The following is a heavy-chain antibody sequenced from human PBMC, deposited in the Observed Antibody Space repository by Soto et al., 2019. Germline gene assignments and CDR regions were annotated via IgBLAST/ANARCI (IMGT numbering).Heavy chain of an antibody. CDR3: ARDSFHGYDSSGYYGYCYYYYGMDV. J-gene: IGHJ6*02. CDR1: GYTFTSYA. CDR2: INAGNGNT. D-gene: IGHD3-22*01. Sequence: ASVKVSCKAPGYTFTSYAMHWVRQAPGQRLEWMGWINAGNGNTKYSQKFQGRDTITRDTSASTAYMELSSLRSEDTVVYYCARDSFHGYDSSGYYGYCYYYYGMDVWGQGTTVTVSS. V-gene: IGHV1-3*01.